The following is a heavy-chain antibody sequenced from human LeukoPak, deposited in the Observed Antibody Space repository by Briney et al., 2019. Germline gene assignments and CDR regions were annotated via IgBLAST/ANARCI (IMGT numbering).Heavy chain of an antibody. CDR3: ARHDYGGQGGADY. V-gene: IGHV5-51*01. D-gene: IGHD4-23*01. J-gene: IGHJ4*02. Sequence: GESLKTSCKGSGYIFTNYWIGWVRQMPGKGLEWMGIIYPGDSDTRYSPSFQGQVTISADKSISTAYLQWSSLKASDTAIYYCARHDYGGQGGADYWGQGTLVTVSS. CDR1: GYIFTNYW. CDR2: IYPGDSDT.